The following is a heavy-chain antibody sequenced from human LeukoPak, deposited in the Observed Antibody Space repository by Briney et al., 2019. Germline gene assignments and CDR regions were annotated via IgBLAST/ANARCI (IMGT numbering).Heavy chain of an antibody. V-gene: IGHV3-23*01. CDR3: AKRYCSSATCFHSFDY. CDR2: INSNGGNT. D-gene: IGHD2-2*01. J-gene: IGHJ4*02. CDR1: GLPFSTYT. Sequence: GSLRLSCAASGLPFSTYTMSWVRQAPGKGLAWVSTINSNGGNTYYADSVKGRFTISRDNSRNTLSLQLDSLRAEDTAVYYCAKRYCSSATCFHSFDYWGQGILVAVSS.